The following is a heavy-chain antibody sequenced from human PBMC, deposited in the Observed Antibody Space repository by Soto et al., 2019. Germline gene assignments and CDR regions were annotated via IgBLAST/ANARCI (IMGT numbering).Heavy chain of an antibody. J-gene: IGHJ4*02. D-gene: IGHD4-17*01. CDR1: GFTFSSFA. V-gene: IGHV3-23*01. Sequence: EVQLLESGGGLVQPGGSLRLSCAASGFTFSSFAMTWVRQAPGKGLEWVSSLTGSGDSTYYADSVKGRFTISRDNSKNTRDLQMNSLRADDTALCYCAKGTAVTTGDMAYWGQGTLVTVSS. CDR2: LTGSGDST. CDR3: AKGTAVTTGDMAY.